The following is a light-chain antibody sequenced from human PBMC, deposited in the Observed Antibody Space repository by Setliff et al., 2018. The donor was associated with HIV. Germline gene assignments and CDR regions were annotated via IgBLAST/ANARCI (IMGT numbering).Light chain of an antibody. CDR1: QDITKY. CDR3: QQYHTLPIT. CDR2: DAS. J-gene: IGKJ5*01. V-gene: IGKV1-33*01. Sequence: DIQMTQSPSSLSASVGDRVTVTCQASQDITKYLNWYQQKPGKAPKLLIYDASKLERGVPSRFSGSASGTNFTFTISTLQPEDVATYYRQQYHTLPITFGQGTRLEIK.